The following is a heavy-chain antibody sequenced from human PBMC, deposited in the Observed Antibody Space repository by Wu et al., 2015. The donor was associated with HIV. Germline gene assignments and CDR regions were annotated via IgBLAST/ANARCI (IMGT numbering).Heavy chain of an antibody. CDR3: ARGGVYGVNVGDYSYYYYIDV. V-gene: IGHV1-18*01. D-gene: IGHD4-23*01. J-gene: IGHJ6*03. Sequence: QVQLVQSGGVVKKPGASMKVSCKTSGYRFMNYGISWVRQAPGKGPEWMGWISPYSGNTDYSQKFQRRVSMTTDTSTNTAYLDMTSLMSDDTAVYYCARGGVYGVNVGDYSYYYYIDVWAKGPRSPSP. CDR2: ISPYSGNT. CDR1: GYRFMNYG.